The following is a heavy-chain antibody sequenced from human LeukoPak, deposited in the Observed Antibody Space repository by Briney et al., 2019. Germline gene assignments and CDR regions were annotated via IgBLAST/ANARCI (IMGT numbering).Heavy chain of an antibody. V-gene: IGHV1-69*04. Sequence: ASVKVSCKASGGTFSSYAISWVRQAPGQGLEWMGRIIPILGIANYAQKFQGRVTITADKSTSTAYMELSSLRSEDTAVYYCARNMVRGVMRVYGMDVWGQGTTVTVSS. CDR1: GGTFSSYA. CDR3: ARNMVRGVMRVYGMDV. D-gene: IGHD3-10*01. CDR2: IIPILGIA. J-gene: IGHJ6*02.